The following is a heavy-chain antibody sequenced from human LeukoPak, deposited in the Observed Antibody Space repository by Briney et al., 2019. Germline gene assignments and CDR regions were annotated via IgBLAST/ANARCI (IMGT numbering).Heavy chain of an antibody. Sequence: SETLSLTCTVSGGSISSYYWSWIRQPPGKGLEWIGYIYYSGSTNYNPSLKSRVTISVDTSKNQFSLKLSSVTAADTAVYYCARDRGTGGYGDYDDAFDIWGQGTMVTVSS. V-gene: IGHV4-59*01. D-gene: IGHD4-17*01. CDR2: IYYSGST. CDR3: ARDRGTGGYGDYDDAFDI. J-gene: IGHJ3*02. CDR1: GGSISSYY.